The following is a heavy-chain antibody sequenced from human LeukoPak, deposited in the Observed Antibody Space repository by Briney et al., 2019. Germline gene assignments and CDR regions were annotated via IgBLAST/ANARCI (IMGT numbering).Heavy chain of an antibody. J-gene: IGHJ4*02. V-gene: IGHV1-69-2*01. CDR2: VDPEDGEP. D-gene: IGHD3-16*01. CDR3: ATGLMVTFGEHQIDY. Sequence: ASVKISCKVSGYTFTDYYIHWVQQAPGKGLEWMGLVDPEDGEPIYAEKFQGRVTITADTSTDTAYMELSSLRSEDTAVYYCATGLMVTFGEHQIDYWGQGTLVTVSS. CDR1: GYTFTDYY.